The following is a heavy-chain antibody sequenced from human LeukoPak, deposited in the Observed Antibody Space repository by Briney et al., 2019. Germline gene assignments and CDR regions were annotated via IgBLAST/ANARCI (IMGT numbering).Heavy chain of an antibody. D-gene: IGHD2-2*02. CDR3: VRDGHRLYDYYYCYMDV. Sequence: GASVKVSCKASGYTFTSYGISWVRQAPGQGLEWMGWISAYNGHTNYAQKLQGRVTMTTDASTTTAYMELRSLGSDDTAVYYCVRDGHRLYDYYYCYMDVWGKGTTVTVSS. CDR1: GYTFTSYG. V-gene: IGHV1-18*01. CDR2: ISAYNGHT. J-gene: IGHJ6*03.